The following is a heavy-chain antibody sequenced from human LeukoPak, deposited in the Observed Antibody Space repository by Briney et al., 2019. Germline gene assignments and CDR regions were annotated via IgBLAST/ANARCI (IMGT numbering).Heavy chain of an antibody. Sequence: GGSLRLSCAASGFTFSSYGMNWVRQAPGKGLEWVSGIIGSGGTTYYADSVKGRFTISRDNSKNTLYLQMNSLRAEDTALYYCAKDINWASFESWGQGTLVTVSS. CDR1: GFTFSSYG. CDR2: IIGSGGTT. V-gene: IGHV3-23*01. J-gene: IGHJ4*02. CDR3: AKDINWASFES. D-gene: IGHD7-27*01.